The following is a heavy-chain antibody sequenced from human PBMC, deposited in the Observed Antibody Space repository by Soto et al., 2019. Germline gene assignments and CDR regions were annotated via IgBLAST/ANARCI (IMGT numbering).Heavy chain of an antibody. CDR1: GGPISRSTYY. J-gene: IGHJ5*02. Sequence: SETLSLTCTVSGGPISRSTYYWGWIRQPPGKGLEWIGSIYYSGSTYYRPSLKSRVTISVYTSKNQFSLKLSSVTAADTAVYYCARQVPAAIRLGWFDPWGQGTLVTVS. D-gene: IGHD2-2*02. CDR2: IYYSGST. CDR3: ARQVPAAIRLGWFDP. V-gene: IGHV4-39*01.